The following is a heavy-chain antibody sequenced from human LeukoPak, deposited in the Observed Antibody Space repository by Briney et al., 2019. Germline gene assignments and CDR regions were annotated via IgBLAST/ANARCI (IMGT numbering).Heavy chain of an antibody. CDR3: ARARDDYGDLGAFDI. D-gene: IGHD4-17*01. Sequence: SETLSLTCTVSGDSISSGSYYWGWIRQPPGTGLEWIGNIYYSESTYYNPSLKSRVTISVDTSKNQFSLKLSSVTAADTAVYYCARARDDYGDLGAFDIWGQGTMVTVSS. CDR1: GDSISSGSYY. J-gene: IGHJ3*02. V-gene: IGHV4-39*07. CDR2: IYYSEST.